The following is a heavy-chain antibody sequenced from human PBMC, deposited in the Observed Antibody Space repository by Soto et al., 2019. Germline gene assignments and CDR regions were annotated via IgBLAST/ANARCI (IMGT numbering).Heavy chain of an antibody. CDR1: GGTFNNYA. D-gene: IGHD1-20*01. Sequence: QVQLVQSGAEVKKPGSSVKVSCKASGGTFNNYAISWLRQAPGQGLQWMGEIIPVFGTSNYVQHFQGRVTITADESTSTAYMELNCLRFQDTAMYYCARAGVTVTGWDSWGQGTLVTVSS. V-gene: IGHV1-69*01. CDR2: IIPVFGTS. J-gene: IGHJ4*02. CDR3: ARAGVTVTGWDS.